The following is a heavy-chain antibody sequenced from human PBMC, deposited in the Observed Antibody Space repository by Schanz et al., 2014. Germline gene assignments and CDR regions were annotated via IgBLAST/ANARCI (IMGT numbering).Heavy chain of an antibody. CDR3: ARDLPYCDGGKCYSDGFDI. J-gene: IGHJ3*02. Sequence: QVQVVQSGAELKKPGASVKVSCKASEYSFTSYSMHWVRQAPGQRLEWMGWINTANGNAKYSANFQARVTITRDTSATTAYMELTNLRSEDTAVYYCARDLPYCDGGKCYSDGFDIWGQGTLXTISS. CDR1: EYSFTSYS. CDR2: INTANGNA. V-gene: IGHV1-3*04. D-gene: IGHD2-21*01.